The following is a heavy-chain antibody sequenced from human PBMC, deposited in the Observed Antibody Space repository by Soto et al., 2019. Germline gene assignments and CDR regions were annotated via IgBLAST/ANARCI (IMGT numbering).Heavy chain of an antibody. CDR1: GFTFSSYA. Sequence: GGSLRLSCAASGFTFSSYAMSWVRQAPEKELEWVSAISGSGGSTYYADSVKGRFTISRDNSKNTLYLQMNSLRAEDTAVYYCAKDGTLAVAGPVNSSHAFDIWGQGTMVTVSS. V-gene: IGHV3-23*01. J-gene: IGHJ3*02. CDR2: ISGSGGST. D-gene: IGHD6-19*01. CDR3: AKDGTLAVAGPVNSSHAFDI.